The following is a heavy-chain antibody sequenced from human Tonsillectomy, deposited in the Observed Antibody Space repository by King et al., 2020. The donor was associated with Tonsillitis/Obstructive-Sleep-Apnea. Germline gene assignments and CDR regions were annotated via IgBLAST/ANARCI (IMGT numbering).Heavy chain of an antibody. CDR2: INHSGST. Sequence: VQLQQWGAGLLKPSETLSLTCAVHGGSFSGYYWSWIRQPPGKGLEWIGEINHSGSTNYNPSLTSRVTISVDTSKNQFSLKLSSVTAADTAVYYCARGRIVVVVAATPDLYFQHWGQGTLVTVSS. CDR1: GGSFSGYY. D-gene: IGHD2-15*01. V-gene: IGHV4-34*01. CDR3: ARGRIVVVVAATPDLYFQH. J-gene: IGHJ1*01.